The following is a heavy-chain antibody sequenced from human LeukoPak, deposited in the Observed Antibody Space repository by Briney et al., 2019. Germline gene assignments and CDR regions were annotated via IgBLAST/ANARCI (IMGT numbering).Heavy chain of an antibody. CDR1: GFTFSSYG. CDR3: TTKSQRVVRGVMTRGFDY. J-gene: IGHJ4*02. V-gene: IGHV3-15*01. D-gene: IGHD3-10*01. Sequence: PGGSLRLSCAASGFTFSSYGMHWVRQAPGKGLEWVGFIRSKAYGGTTDYAAPVKGRFTISRDDSKNTLYLQMNSLKTEDTAVYYCTTKSQRVVRGVMTRGFDYWGQGTLVTVSS. CDR2: IRSKAYGGTT.